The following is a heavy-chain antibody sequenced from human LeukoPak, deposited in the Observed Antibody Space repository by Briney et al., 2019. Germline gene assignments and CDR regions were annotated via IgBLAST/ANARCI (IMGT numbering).Heavy chain of an antibody. D-gene: IGHD6-13*01. V-gene: IGHV4-31*03. CDR1: GGSISSGGYY. Sequence: SQTLSLTCTVSGGSISSGGYYWSWIRQPPGKGLEWIGEINHSGSTNYNPSLKSRVTISVDTSKNQFSLKLSSVTAADTAVYYCANSYSSSWYGNFDYWGQGTLVTVSS. CDR2: INHSGST. CDR3: ANSYSSSWYGNFDY. J-gene: IGHJ4*02.